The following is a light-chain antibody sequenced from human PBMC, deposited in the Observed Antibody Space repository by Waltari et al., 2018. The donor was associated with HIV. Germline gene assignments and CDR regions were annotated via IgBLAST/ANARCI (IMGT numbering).Light chain of an antibody. CDR2: QDD. CDR3: AAWGDSLSSYV. Sequence: SFELTQPPSVSVSPGQTAIITCSGEKLGDLYICWYQHRPGQSPKLVIDQDDRRPSGIPERFSGSKSGTSASLAISGLRSEDEADYYCAAWGDSLSSYVFGTGTEVTVL. V-gene: IGLV3-1*01. CDR1: KLGDLY. J-gene: IGLJ1*01.